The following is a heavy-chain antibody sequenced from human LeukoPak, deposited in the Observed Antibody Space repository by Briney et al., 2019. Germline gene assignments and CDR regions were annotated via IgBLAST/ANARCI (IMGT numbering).Heavy chain of an antibody. V-gene: IGHV4-31*03. J-gene: IGHJ4*02. CDR3: ARGAVRLLAFDY. Sequence: PSETLSLTCTVSGGSISSGGYYWSWIRQHPGKGLEWIGYIYYSGSTYYNPSLKSRVTISVDTSKNQFSLKLSSVTAADTAVYYCARGAVRLLAFDYWGQGTLVTVSS. CDR1: GGSISSGGYY. D-gene: IGHD3-3*02. CDR2: IYYSGST.